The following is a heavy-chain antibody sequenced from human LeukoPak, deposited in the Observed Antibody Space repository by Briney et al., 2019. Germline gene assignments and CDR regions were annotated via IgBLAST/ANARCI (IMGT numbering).Heavy chain of an antibody. Sequence: GASVKVPCKASGYTFTSYGISWVRQAPGQGLEWMGWISAYNGNTNYAQKLQGRVTMTTDTSTSTAYMELRSLRSDDTAVYYCARDPQDSTIFGVVTPRYFDLWGRGTLVTVSS. CDR1: GYTFTSYG. V-gene: IGHV1-18*01. CDR3: ARDPQDSTIFGVVTPRYFDL. CDR2: ISAYNGNT. D-gene: IGHD3-3*01. J-gene: IGHJ2*01.